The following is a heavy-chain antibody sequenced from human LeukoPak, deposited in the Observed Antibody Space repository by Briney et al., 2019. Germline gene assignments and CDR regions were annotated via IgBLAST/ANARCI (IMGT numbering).Heavy chain of an antibody. J-gene: IGHJ4*02. Sequence: PSETLSPTCTVSGGSISSGDYYWSWIRQPPGKGLEWIGYIYYSGSTYYNPSLKSRVTISVDTSKNQFSLKLSSVTAADTAVYYCARVGVPSEARVAATDYWGQGTLVTVSS. CDR1: GGSISSGDYY. D-gene: IGHD2-15*01. CDR2: IYYSGST. V-gene: IGHV4-30-4*01. CDR3: ARVGVPSEARVAATDY.